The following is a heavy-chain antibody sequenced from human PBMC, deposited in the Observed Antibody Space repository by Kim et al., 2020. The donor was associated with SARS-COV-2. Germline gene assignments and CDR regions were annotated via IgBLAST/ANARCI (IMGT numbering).Heavy chain of an antibody. D-gene: IGHD5-12*01. J-gene: IGHJ6*01. CDR1: GGTFSSYA. V-gene: IGHV1-69*13. Sequence: SVKVSCKASGGTFSSYAISWVRQAPGQGLEWMGGIIPIFGTANYAQKFQGRVTSTADESTSTAHTELRSLRSGDTAVKYCARGRNIVATSLGDYYYGMD. CDR3: ARGRNIVATSLGDYYYGMD. CDR2: IIPIFGTA.